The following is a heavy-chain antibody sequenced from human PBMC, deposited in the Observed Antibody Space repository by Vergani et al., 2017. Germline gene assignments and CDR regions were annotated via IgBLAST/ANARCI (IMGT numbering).Heavy chain of an antibody. D-gene: IGHD5-18*01. CDR2: ISSSSSTI. V-gene: IGHV3-48*01. CDR1: GFTFSSYS. J-gene: IGHJ4*02. Sequence: EVQLVESGGGLVQPGGSLRLSCAASGFTFSSYSMNWVRQAPGKGLEWVSYISSSSSTIYYADSVKGRFTISRDNAKNSLYLQMNSLRAEDTAVYYCARELRGYSYVWGQGTLVTVSS. CDR3: ARELRGYSYV.